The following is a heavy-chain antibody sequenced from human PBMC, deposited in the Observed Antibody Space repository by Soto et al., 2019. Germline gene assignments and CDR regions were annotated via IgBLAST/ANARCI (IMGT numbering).Heavy chain of an antibody. V-gene: IGHV4-59*01. D-gene: IGHD3-3*01. CDR3: ARDRGDVRSDADAGDYYYGMDV. J-gene: IGHJ6*02. Sequence: SETLSLTCSVSCGSISSYYWTWIRQPPGKGLEWIGYIYYTGSTNYSPSLESRVTISVDTSKNQFSLKLSSVTAADAAVYYWARDRGDVRSDADAGDYYYGMDVWGQGTTVTVSS. CDR1: CGSISSYY. CDR2: IYYTGST.